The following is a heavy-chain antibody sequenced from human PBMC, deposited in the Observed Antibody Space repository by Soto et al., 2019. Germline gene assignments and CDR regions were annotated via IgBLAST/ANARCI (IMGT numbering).Heavy chain of an antibody. CDR1: GGTFSSYA. V-gene: IGHV1-69*01. CDR3: ARFLSNYYDSSDAFDI. J-gene: IGHJ3*02. CDR2: IIPIFGTA. D-gene: IGHD3-22*01. Sequence: QVRLVQSGAEVKKPGSSVKVSCKASGGTFSSYAISWVRQAPGQGLEWMGGIIPIFGTANYAQKFQGRVTITEDESTSTAYMELSSLRSEDTAVYYCARFLSNYYDSSDAFDIWGQGTMVTVSS.